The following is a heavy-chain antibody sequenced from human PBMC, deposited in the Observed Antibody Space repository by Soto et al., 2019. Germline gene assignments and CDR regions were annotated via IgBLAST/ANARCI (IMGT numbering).Heavy chain of an antibody. V-gene: IGHV4-30-4*01. D-gene: IGHD3-22*01. Sequence: SETLSLTCTVSGGSISSGDYYWSWIRQPPGKGLEWIGYIYYSGSTYYNPSLKSRITISVDTSKNQFSLKLSSVTAADTAVYYCARVTFTYYYDSSGYNDYWGQGTLVTVSS. J-gene: IGHJ4*02. CDR3: ARVTFTYYYDSSGYNDY. CDR2: IYYSGST. CDR1: GGSISSGDYY.